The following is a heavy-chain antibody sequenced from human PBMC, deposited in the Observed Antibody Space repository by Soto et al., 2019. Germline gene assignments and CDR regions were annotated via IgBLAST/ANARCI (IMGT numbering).Heavy chain of an antibody. CDR3: ARDWGSGCTFDL. CDR2: INSDGSST. CDR1: GFTFSSYW. V-gene: IGHV3-74*01. Sequence: EVQLVESGGGLVQPGGSLRLSCAASGFTFSSYWMHWVRQAPGKGLVWVSRINSDGSSTSYADSVKGRFTISRDNAKNTRYLQMNSLRGEDTAVYYCARDWGSGCTFDLWGRGTLVTVSS. D-gene: IGHD6-19*01. J-gene: IGHJ2*01.